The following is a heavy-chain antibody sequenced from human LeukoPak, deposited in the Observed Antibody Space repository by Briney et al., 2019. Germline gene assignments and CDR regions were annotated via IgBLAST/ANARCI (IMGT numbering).Heavy chain of an antibody. CDR2: ISSSSSAM. CDR3: AQKGGTDH. J-gene: IGHJ4*02. D-gene: IGHD2-15*01. Sequence: PGGSLRLSCAASGFTFCRFGMNWVRQAPGKGLEWISYISSSSSAMYYADSVKGRFTISRDNAKNSLYLQMSSLRDEDTAVYYCAQKGGTDHWGQGTLVTVSS. V-gene: IGHV3-48*02. CDR1: GFTFCRFG.